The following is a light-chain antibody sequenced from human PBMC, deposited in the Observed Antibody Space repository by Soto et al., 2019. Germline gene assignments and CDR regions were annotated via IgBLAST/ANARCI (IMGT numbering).Light chain of an antibody. CDR3: QQYHDWPPLT. CDR1: QSLSSN. Sequence: EIVMTQSPATLSVSPGEGATLSCRASQSLSSNLAWYQQKPGQAPRLLIYGASTRATGIPARFSGSGSGTEFTLTIRSLQSEDFAVYYCQQYHDWPPLTFGGGTEVEIK. J-gene: IGKJ4*01. V-gene: IGKV3-15*01. CDR2: GAS.